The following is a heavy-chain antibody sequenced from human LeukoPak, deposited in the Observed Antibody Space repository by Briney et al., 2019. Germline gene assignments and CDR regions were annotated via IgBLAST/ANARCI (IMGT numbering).Heavy chain of an antibody. V-gene: IGHV5-51*01. Sequence: AGESLKISCKGSGYSFTSYWIGWMRQMPGKGLEWMGIIYPGDSDTRYSPSFQGQVTISADKSISTAYLQWSSLKASDTAMYYCARVGYDFWSGYYTGIDYWGQGTLVTVSS. CDR1: GYSFTSYW. CDR2: IYPGDSDT. J-gene: IGHJ4*02. CDR3: ARVGYDFWSGYYTGIDY. D-gene: IGHD3-3*01.